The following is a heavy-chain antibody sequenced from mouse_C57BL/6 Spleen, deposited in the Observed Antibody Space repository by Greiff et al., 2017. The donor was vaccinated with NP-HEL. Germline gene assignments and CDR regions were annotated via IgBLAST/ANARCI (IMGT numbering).Heavy chain of an antibody. CDR1: GYSFTDYN. Sequence: VQLKQSGPELVKPGASVKISCKASGYSFTDYNMNWVKQSNGKSLEWIGVINPNYGTTSYNQKFKGKATLTVDQSSSTAYMQLNSLTSEDSAVYDCAREGTGTVYFDVWGTGTTVTVSS. V-gene: IGHV1-39*01. CDR3: AREGTGTVYFDV. J-gene: IGHJ1*03. CDR2: INPNYGTT. D-gene: IGHD4-1*01.